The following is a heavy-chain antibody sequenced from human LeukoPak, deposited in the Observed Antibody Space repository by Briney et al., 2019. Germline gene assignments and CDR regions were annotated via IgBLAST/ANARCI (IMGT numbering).Heavy chain of an antibody. Sequence: ASVKVSCKASGGTFSSYAISWVRQAPGQGLEWMGGIIPIFGTANYAQKFQGRVTITADESTSTAYMELSSLRSEDTAVYYCARDPYYYGSGSPIPWGQGTLVTVSS. CDR2: IIPIFGTA. D-gene: IGHD3-10*01. J-gene: IGHJ5*02. V-gene: IGHV1-69*13. CDR3: ARDPYYYGSGSPIP. CDR1: GGTFSSYA.